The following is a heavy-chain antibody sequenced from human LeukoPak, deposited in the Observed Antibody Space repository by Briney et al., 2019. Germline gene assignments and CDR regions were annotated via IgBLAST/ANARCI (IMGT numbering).Heavy chain of an antibody. V-gene: IGHV3-53*01. D-gene: IGHD5-24*01. CDR2: IYSGGST. J-gene: IGHJ4*02. Sequence: GGSLRLSCAASGFTVSSNYMSWVRQAPGKGLEWVSVIYSGGSTYYADSVKGRFTISRDNSKNTLYLQMNSLRAEDTAVYYCARGSAPRIEMATGGLDYWGQGTLVTVSS. CDR1: GFTVSSNY. CDR3: ARGSAPRIEMATGGLDY.